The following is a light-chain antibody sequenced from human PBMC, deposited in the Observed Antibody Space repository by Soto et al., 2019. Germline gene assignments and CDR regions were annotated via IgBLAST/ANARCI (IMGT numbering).Light chain of an antibody. CDR2: DAS. CDR1: QSISSW. V-gene: IGKV1-5*01. J-gene: IGKJ2*01. CDR3: QDCSSNFRT. Sequence: QLTQSPSTLSASVGDRVTITCRASQSISSWLAWYQQKPGKAPKLLIYDASSLESGVPSRFSGSGSGTDFTLTISSLQPEDFATYYCQDCSSNFRTFGQGTKVDI.